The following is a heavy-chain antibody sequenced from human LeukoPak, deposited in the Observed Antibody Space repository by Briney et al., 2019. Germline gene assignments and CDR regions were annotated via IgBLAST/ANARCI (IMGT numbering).Heavy chain of an antibody. CDR1: GGSISTSNYY. V-gene: IGHV4-39*07. CDR2: IYYSGST. Sequence: PSETLSLTCTVSGGSISTSNYYWGWIRQPPGKGLEWIGSIYYSGSTYYNPSLKSRVTISVDTSKNQFSLKLSSVTAADTAVYYCARGLGYSSSWYPYNWFDPWGQGTLVTVSS. J-gene: IGHJ5*02. D-gene: IGHD6-13*01. CDR3: ARGLGYSSSWYPYNWFDP.